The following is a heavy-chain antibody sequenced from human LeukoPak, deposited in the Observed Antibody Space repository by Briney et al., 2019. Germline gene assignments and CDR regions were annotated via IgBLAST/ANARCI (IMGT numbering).Heavy chain of an antibody. D-gene: IGHD2-15*01. V-gene: IGHV3-23*01. J-gene: IGHJ4*02. CDR3: AKASGGSCYSSCGY. Sequence: PGEPLRLSCAASGFAFGTYAMSWVRQAPGKGLEWVSSICGSGDTTYYADSVKGRFTISRDNSKNTLYLQMNSLRADDTAVYYCAKASGGSCYSSCGYWGQGTLVTVSS. CDR2: ICGSGDTT. CDR1: GFAFGTYA.